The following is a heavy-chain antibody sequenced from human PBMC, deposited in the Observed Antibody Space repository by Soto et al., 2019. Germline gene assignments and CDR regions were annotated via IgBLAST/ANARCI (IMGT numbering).Heavy chain of an antibody. CDR3: ARELITGRDYYYYGMDV. CDR1: GGTFSSYA. CDR2: IIPIFGTA. V-gene: IGHV1-69*01. Sequence: QVQLVQSGAEVKKPESSVKVSCKASGGTFSSYAISWVRQAPGQGLEWMGGIIPIFGTANYAQKFQGRVTITADESTSTAYMELSSRRSDDTAVYYCARELITGRDYYYYGMDVWGQGTTVTVSS. D-gene: IGHD1-20*01. J-gene: IGHJ6*02.